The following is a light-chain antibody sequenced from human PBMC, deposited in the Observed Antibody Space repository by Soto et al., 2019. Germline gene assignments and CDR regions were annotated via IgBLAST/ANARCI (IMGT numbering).Light chain of an antibody. J-gene: IGKJ5*01. CDR2: GAS. CDR3: QQRSNWPSIT. Sequence: EIVLTQSPGTLSLSPGERATLSCRAIERLSSVYLAWYQQRPGQPPRLRIYGASSRATGIPDRFSGSGSGTDFTLTISSLEPEDFAVYYCQQRSNWPSITFGQGTRLEIK. V-gene: IGKV3-11*01. CDR1: ERLSSVY.